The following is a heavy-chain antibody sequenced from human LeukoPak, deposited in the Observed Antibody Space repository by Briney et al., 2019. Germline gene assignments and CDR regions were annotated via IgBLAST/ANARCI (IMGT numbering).Heavy chain of an antibody. CDR1: GGSFSGYY. CDR2: INHSGST. J-gene: IGHJ4*02. V-gene: IGHV4-34*01. Sequence: NPSETLSLTCAVYGGSFSGYYWSWIRQPPGKGLEWIGEINHSGSTNYNPSLKSRVTISVDTSKNQFSLKLSSVTAADTAVYYCARDHYYGSGSYEIWGQGTLVTVSS. D-gene: IGHD3-10*01. CDR3: ARDHYYGSGSYEI.